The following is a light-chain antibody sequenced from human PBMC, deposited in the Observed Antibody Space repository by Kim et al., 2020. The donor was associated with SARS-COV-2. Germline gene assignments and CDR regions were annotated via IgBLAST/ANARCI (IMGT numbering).Light chain of an antibody. CDR3: SSYTSSSPVV. V-gene: IGLV2-14*03. Sequence: TIPRPAPSRVFCCSNYVSWYQHHPGQAPNLMILDFSHRPSGVSNRFSCSKSCNAASLTISGLHAEDEADYYCSSYTSSSPVVFGGGTQLTVL. J-gene: IGLJ2*01. CDR2: DFS. CDR1: SRVFCCSNY.